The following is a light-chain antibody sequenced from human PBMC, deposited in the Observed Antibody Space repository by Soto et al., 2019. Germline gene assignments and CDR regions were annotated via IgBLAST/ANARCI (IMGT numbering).Light chain of an antibody. CDR2: GAS. Sequence: DILWTQSPATLSSPLGERATITCRASQSVSNSYLAWYQQKPGQAPRLLIYGASSRAAGVPARFSGSGSGTDFTLTISSLEPEDFAVYYCQQYDSSPWTFGQGTKVDIK. CDR3: QQYDSSPWT. CDR1: QSVSNSY. J-gene: IGKJ1*01. V-gene: IGKV3-20*01.